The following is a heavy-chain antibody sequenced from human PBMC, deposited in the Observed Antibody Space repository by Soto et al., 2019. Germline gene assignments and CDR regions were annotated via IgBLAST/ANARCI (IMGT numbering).Heavy chain of an antibody. J-gene: IGHJ5*02. V-gene: IGHV1-2*04. Sequence: QVQLVQSGAEVKKPGASVKVSCKASGYTFTGYYMHWVRQAPGQGLEWMGWINPNSGGTNYAQKFQGWVTMTRDTSISTAYMELSRLRSDDTAVYYCARDSDGSVPGGNWFDPWGQGTLVTVSS. CDR1: GYTFTGYY. CDR2: INPNSGGT. D-gene: IGHD3-10*01. CDR3: ARDSDGSVPGGNWFDP.